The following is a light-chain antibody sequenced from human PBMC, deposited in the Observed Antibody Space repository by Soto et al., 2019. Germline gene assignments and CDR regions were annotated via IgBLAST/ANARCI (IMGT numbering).Light chain of an antibody. CDR3: AAWDDSLSGPV. V-gene: IGLV1-47*02. CDR1: SSNIGTYY. Sequence: QSVLTQPPSASGTPGQRVTISCSGSSSNIGTYYVYWYQQLPGTAPKLLIYSNHERPSVVPDRFSGSKSGTSASLAISGLRSEDEADYYCAAWDDSLSGPVFGGGTKLTVL. CDR2: SNH. J-gene: IGLJ3*02.